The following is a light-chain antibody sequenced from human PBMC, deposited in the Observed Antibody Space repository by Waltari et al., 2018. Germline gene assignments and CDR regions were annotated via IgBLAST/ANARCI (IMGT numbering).Light chain of an antibody. Sequence: SYVLTQPPSVSVAPGQPATITCGGSNIGSHRVCWSQQKTCQAPVLIIHFERDWPSASPGRFSASNSGNTATLTIGGVEAGDEADYYCQVWDSGSDRSGVVFGGGTKLTVL. CDR2: FER. V-gene: IGLV3-21*04. CDR1: NIGSHR. J-gene: IGLJ2*01. CDR3: QVWDSGSDRSGVV.